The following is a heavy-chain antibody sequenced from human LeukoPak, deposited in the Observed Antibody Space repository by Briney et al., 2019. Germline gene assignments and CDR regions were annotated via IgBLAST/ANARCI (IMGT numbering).Heavy chain of an antibody. CDR1: GFTFSNAW. V-gene: IGHV3-15*01. D-gene: IGHD6-19*01. CDR2: IRSKTDGGTT. J-gene: IGHJ4*02. CDR3: TTDRYSSGWSY. Sequence: GGSLRLSCAASGFTFSNAWMSWVRQAPGKGLEWVGRIRSKTDGGTTDYAAPVKGRFTISRDDSKNTLYLQMNSLKTEDTAVYCCTTDRYSSGWSYWGQGTLVTVSS.